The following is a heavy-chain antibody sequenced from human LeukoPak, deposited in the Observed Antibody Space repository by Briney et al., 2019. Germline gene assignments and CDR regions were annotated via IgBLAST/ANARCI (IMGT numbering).Heavy chain of an antibody. CDR3: GRRVNRAYDI. D-gene: IGHD4-23*01. CDR1: GFSFRNSW. J-gene: IGHJ3*02. CDR2: TNEDESAK. Sequence: GESLRLSCAASGFSFRNSWMAWVRQAPGKGLEWVALTNEDESAKYYVDSVKGRFTISRDNAKNSLFLQMNSLRDEDTAMYYCGRRVNRAYDILGHWTMVTGSS. V-gene: IGHV3-7*01.